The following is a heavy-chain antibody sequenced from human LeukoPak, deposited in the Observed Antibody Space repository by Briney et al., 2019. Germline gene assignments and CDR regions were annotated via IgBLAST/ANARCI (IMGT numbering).Heavy chain of an antibody. CDR3: ARDSYYYDSSGYVYFDY. J-gene: IGHJ4*02. D-gene: IGHD3-22*01. CDR1: GGSISSYY. CDR2: IYTSGST. Sequence: SETLSLTCTVSGGSISSYYWSWIRQPAGKGLEWIGRIYTSGSTNYNPSLKSRVTMSVDTSKNQFSLKLSSVTAADTAVYYCARDSYYYDSSGYVYFDYWGQGTLVTVSS. V-gene: IGHV4-4*07.